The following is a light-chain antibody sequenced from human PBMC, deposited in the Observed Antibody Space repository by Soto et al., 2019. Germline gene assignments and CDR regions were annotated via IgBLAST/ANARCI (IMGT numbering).Light chain of an antibody. J-gene: IGLJ2*01. CDR3: GTWDSSLSAVV. V-gene: IGLV1-51*01. CDR1: SSNIGNNY. Sequence: QSVLTQPRSVSAAPGQKVTISCSGSSSNIGNNYVSWYQQLPGTAPKLLIYDNNKRPSGIPDRFSGSKSGTSATLGITGLQTGDEAGYYCGTWDSSLSAVVFGGGTKLTVL. CDR2: DNN.